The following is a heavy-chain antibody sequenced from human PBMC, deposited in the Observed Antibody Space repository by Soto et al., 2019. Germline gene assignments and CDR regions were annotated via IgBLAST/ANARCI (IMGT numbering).Heavy chain of an antibody. CDR3: VRGPYNYNSRYFDY. D-gene: IGHD1-1*01. V-gene: IGHV4-34*01. J-gene: IGHJ4*02. CDR2: INHSGIT. Sequence: KPSETLSLTCTVSGGSFSGYFWTWIRQPPGKGLEWLAEINHSGITNYNPSVESRVSMSVDTSKSQFSLRLYSVTAADTAVYYCVRGPYNYNSRYFDYWGQGTLVTVSS. CDR1: GGSFSGYF.